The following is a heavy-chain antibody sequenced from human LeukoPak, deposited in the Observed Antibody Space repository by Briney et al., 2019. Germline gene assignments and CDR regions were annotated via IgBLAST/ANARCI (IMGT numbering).Heavy chain of an antibody. J-gene: IGHJ5*02. CDR3: ARDVRFWSGPGWFDP. CDR1: GYTFTGYY. V-gene: IGHV3-30*03. CDR2: ISYDGSDK. D-gene: IGHD3-3*01. Sequence: GASVKVSCKASGYTFTGYYMHWVRQAPGKGLEWVAVISYDGSDKYYADSVKGRFTISRDNSKNTLYLQMNSLRAEDTAVYYCARDVRFWSGPGWFDPWGQGTLVTVSS.